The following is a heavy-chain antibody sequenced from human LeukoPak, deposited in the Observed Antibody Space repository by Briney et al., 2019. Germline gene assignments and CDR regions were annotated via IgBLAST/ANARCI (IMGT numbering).Heavy chain of an antibody. CDR3: ARRYYCDSSGGYYFDY. CDR1: GFTFSSYG. D-gene: IGHD3-22*01. CDR2: IRYDGSNK. V-gene: IGHV3-30*02. J-gene: IGHJ4*02. Sequence: GGSLRLSCAASGFTFSSYGMHWVRQAPGKGLEWVAFIRYDGSNKYYADSVKGRFTISRDNSKNTLYLQMNSLRAEDTAVYYCARRYYCDSSGGYYFDYWGQGTLVTVSS.